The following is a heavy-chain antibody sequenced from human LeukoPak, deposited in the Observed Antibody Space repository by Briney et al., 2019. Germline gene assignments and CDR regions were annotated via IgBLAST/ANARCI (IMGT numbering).Heavy chain of an antibody. J-gene: IGHJ5*02. D-gene: IGHD5-18*01. CDR2: ISAYNGNT. CDR3: ARRNYADDSALGTEP. V-gene: IGHV1-18*01. CDR1: GYTFTSYG. Sequence: ASVKVSCKASGYTFTSYGISWVRQAPGQGLEWMGWISAYNGNTNYAQKFQGRVTMTRDTSISTAYMELSRLRSDGTAVYYCARRNYADDSALGTEPWGQGTLVTVSS.